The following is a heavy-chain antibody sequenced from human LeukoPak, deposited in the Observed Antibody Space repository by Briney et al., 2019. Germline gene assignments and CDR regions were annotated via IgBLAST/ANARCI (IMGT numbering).Heavy chain of an antibody. J-gene: IGHJ4*02. V-gene: IGHV4-59*08. Sequence: SETLSLTCTVSGGSISSYYWSWIRQPPGKGLEWIGYIYYSGSTNYNPSLKSRVTISVDTSKNQFSLKLSSVTAADTAVYYCASSPGGSYGLPYYWGQGTLVTVSS. CDR2: IYYSGST. CDR3: ASSPGGSYGLPYY. CDR1: GGSISSYY. D-gene: IGHD5-18*01.